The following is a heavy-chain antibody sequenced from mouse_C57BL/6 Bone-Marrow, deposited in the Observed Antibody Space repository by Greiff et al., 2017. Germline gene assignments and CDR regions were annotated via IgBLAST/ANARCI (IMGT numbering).Heavy chain of an antibody. CDR1: GYTFTSYW. CDR2: IDPSDSYT. J-gene: IGHJ2*01. CDR3: ARDGSSYAFDY. D-gene: IGHD1-1*01. V-gene: IGHV1-59*01. Sequence: VQLQQPGAELVRPGTSVKLSCKASGYTFTSYWMHWVQQRPGQGLEWIGVIDPSDSYTNYNQKLKGKATLTVDTSSSTAYMQLSSLTSEDSAVYYCARDGSSYAFDYWGQGTTLTVSS.